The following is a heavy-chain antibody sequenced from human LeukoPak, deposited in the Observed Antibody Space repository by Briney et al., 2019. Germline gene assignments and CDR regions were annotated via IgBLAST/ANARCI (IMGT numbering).Heavy chain of an antibody. CDR2: ISYDGSNK. V-gene: IGHV3-30*18. CDR1: GFTFSSYG. D-gene: IGHD1-26*01. Sequence: PGGSLRLSCAASGFTFSSYGMHWVRQAPGKGLEWVAVISYDGSNKYYADSVKGRFTISRDNSKNTLYLQMNSLRAEDTAVYYCAKGSSIVGATTRPRAPWFDPWGQGTLVTVSS. J-gene: IGHJ5*02. CDR3: AKGSSIVGATTRPRAPWFDP.